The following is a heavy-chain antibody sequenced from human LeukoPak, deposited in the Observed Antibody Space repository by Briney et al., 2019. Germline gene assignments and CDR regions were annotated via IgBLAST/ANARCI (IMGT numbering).Heavy chain of an antibody. V-gene: IGHV3-21*01. J-gene: IGHJ4*02. CDR1: GFTFSSYS. Sequence: NTGGSLRLSCAASGFTFSSYSMNWVRQAPGKGLEWVSSISSSSSYIYYADSVKGRFTISRDNAKNSLYLQMNSLRAEDTAVYYCARVFMPITMSWGFDYWGQGTLVTVSS. D-gene: IGHD3-10*02. CDR2: ISSSSSYI. CDR3: ARVFMPITMSWGFDY.